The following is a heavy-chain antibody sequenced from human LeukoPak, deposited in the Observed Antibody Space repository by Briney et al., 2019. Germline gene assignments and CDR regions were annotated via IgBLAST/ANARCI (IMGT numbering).Heavy chain of an antibody. Sequence: SETLSLTCTVSGGSISSSSYYWGWIRQPPGKGLEWIGSIYYSGSTYYNPSLKSRVTISVDTSKNQFSLKLSSVTAADTAAYYCARLTTDYVWGSYRSGDDAFDIWGQGTMVTVSS. CDR1: GGSISSSSYY. CDR2: IYYSGST. J-gene: IGHJ3*02. V-gene: IGHV4-39*01. D-gene: IGHD3-16*02. CDR3: ARLTTDYVWGSYRSGDDAFDI.